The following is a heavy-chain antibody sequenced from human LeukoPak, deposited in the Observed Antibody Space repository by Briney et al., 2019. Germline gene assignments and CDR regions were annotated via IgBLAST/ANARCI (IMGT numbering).Heavy chain of an antibody. J-gene: IGHJ4*02. CDR3: ASLWFGELPGHY. V-gene: IGHV4-4*02. CDR2: IYHSGST. Sequence: SETLSLTCAVSGGSISSSNWWSWVRQPPGKGLGWIGEIYHSGSTNYNPSLKSRVTISVDKSKNQFSLKLSSVTAADTAVYYCASLWFGELPGHYWGQGTLVTVSS. D-gene: IGHD3-10*01. CDR1: GGSISSSNW.